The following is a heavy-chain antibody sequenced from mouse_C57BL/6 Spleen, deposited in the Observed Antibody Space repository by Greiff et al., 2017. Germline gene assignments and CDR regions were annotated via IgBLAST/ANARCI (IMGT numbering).Heavy chain of an antibody. Sequence: QVQLQQSGAELVRPGASVTLSCKASGYTFTDYEMHWVKQTPVHGLEWIRAIDPETGGTAYNQKFKGKAILTADKSSSTAYMELRSLTSEDSAVYYCTRRNWVDWYFDVWGTGTTVTVSS. CDR2: IDPETGGT. CDR1: GYTFTDYE. D-gene: IGHD4-1*01. J-gene: IGHJ1*03. CDR3: TRRNWVDWYFDV. V-gene: IGHV1-15*01.